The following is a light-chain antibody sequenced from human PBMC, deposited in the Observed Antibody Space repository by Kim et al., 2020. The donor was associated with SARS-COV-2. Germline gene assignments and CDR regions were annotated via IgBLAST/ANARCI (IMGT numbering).Light chain of an antibody. V-gene: IGKV1-33*01. Sequence: TSVGDRVIITCQASHDISNCLNWYQQRQEKAPKLLIYDASNLERGAPSRFSGSGSGTDYTITISSLQPEDIATYYCQQYDNFPLSFGGGTKVDIK. CDR2: DAS. J-gene: IGKJ4*01. CDR3: QQYDNFPLS. CDR1: HDISNC.